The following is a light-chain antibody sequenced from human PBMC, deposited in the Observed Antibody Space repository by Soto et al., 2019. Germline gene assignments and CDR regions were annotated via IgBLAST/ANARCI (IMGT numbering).Light chain of an antibody. V-gene: IGKV1-6*01. J-gene: IGKJ1*01. CDR3: LQDYDYPRT. CDR2: IAS. CDR1: QGIRND. Sequence: AIQMTQSPSSLSASVGDSVTITCRASQGIRNDLGWYQQKPGKAPRLLIYIASSLHSGVPSRFSGSGSGTDFTLTISSLQPEDSETYYCLQDYDYPRTFGQGTKVEIK.